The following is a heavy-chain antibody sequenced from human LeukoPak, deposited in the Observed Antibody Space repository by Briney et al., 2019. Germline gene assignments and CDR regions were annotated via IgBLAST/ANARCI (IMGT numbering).Heavy chain of an antibody. V-gene: IGHV4-38-2*02. J-gene: IGHJ4*02. D-gene: IGHD6-19*01. CDR3: ARRPSGYSSGPYYFDY. CDR2: IYYSGST. Sequence: SETLSLTCTVSAYSISSGYYWGWIRQPPGKGLEWIGSIYYSGSTYYNPSLKSRVTISVDTSKNQFSLKLRSVTAADTAVYYCARRPSGYSSGPYYFDYWGQGTLVTVSS. CDR1: AYSISSGYY.